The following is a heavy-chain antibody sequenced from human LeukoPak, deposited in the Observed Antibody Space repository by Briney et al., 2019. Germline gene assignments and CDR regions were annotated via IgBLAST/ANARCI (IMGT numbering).Heavy chain of an antibody. D-gene: IGHD6-6*01. V-gene: IGHV3-33*01. J-gene: IGHJ4*02. CDR2: IWYDGSSK. Sequence: PGRSLRLSCAASGFTFSSYGMHWVRQAPGKGLEWVAVIWYDGSSKYYADSVKGRFTISRDNSKNTLYLQMNSLRAEDTAVYYCARDRRQLGLDYWGQGTLVTVSS. CDR3: ARDRRQLGLDY. CDR1: GFTFSSYG.